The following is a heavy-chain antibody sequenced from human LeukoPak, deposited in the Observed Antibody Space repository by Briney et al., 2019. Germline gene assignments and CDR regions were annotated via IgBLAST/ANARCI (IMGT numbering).Heavy chain of an antibody. CDR1: GYIFTSYW. V-gene: IGHV5-51*01. D-gene: IGHD3-10*01. Sequence: GESLKISCKGSGYIFTSYWIGWVRQMPGKGLEWMGIIYPGDSDTRYSPSFQGQVTISADKSISTAYLQWSSLKASDTATYYCARHNYGSGSYYNHADYWGQGTLVTVSS. CDR3: ARHNYGSGSYYNHADY. J-gene: IGHJ4*02. CDR2: IYPGDSDT.